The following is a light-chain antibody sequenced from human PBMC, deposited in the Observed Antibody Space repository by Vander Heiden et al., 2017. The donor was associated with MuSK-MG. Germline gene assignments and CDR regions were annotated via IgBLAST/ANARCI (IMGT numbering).Light chain of an antibody. Sequence: SYALTQPPSLSVSPGQAANITCSGHKLGDNYSCWYQQKPGQSPVLLIYQDYKRPSGIPERFSGSNSGNTATLTITGTQTMDEADYYCQAWDSSTFVFGTGTKVTVL. J-gene: IGLJ1*01. CDR2: QDY. CDR3: QAWDSSTFV. V-gene: IGLV3-1*01. CDR1: KLGDNY.